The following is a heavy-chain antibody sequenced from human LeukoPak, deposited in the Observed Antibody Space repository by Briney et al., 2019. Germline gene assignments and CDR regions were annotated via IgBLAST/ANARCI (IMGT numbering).Heavy chain of an antibody. Sequence: SETLSLTCTASGGSISSSSYYWGWIRQPPGKGLEWIGSIYYSGSTYYNPSLKSRVTISVDTSKNQFSLKLSSVTAADTAVYYCASYNWNDVEDYWGQGTLVTVSS. CDR1: GGSISSSSYY. D-gene: IGHD1-20*01. CDR3: ASYNWNDVEDY. J-gene: IGHJ4*02. V-gene: IGHV4-39*07. CDR2: IYYSGST.